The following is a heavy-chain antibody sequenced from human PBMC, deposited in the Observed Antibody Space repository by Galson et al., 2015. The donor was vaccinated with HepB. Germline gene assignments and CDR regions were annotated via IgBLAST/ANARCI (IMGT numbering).Heavy chain of an antibody. CDR1: GFSFSTYA. D-gene: IGHD3-10*01. V-gene: IGHV3-23*01. J-gene: IGHJ5*02. CDR2: ISGSGGRI. Sequence: SLRLSCAASGFSFSTYAMSWVRQAPGKGLEWVSGISGSGGRIDYADSVKGRFTISRDNSKNTMYLQMNSLRDEDTAIYYCARPIVRGEGWFGPWGQGTLVTASS. CDR3: ARPIVRGEGWFGP.